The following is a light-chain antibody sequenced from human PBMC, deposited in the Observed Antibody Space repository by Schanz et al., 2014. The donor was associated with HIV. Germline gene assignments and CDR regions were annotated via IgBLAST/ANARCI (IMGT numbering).Light chain of an antibody. CDR1: QDITKY. Sequence: DIQMTQSPSSLSASVGDRVTISCQARQDITKYLNWYQQKPGKAPSLLIYDASNLETGVPSRFSGSRSGTDCTLTINSLQPEDIATYYCQHYNNFPIFTFGPGTKVESK. CDR3: QHYNNFPIFT. V-gene: IGKV1-33*01. J-gene: IGKJ3*01. CDR2: DAS.